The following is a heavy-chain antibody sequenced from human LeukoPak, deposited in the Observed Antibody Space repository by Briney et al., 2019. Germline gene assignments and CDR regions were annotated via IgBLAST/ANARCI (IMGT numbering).Heavy chain of an antibody. CDR1: GFTFSSYW. V-gene: IGHV3-7*01. Sequence: GGSLRLSCAASGFTFSSYWMSWVRQAPGKGLEWVANIKQDGSEKYYVDSAKGRFTISRDNAKNPLYLQMNSLRAEDTAVYYCARDNWNYVNDYWGQGTLVTVSS. CDR2: IKQDGSEK. J-gene: IGHJ4*02. D-gene: IGHD1-7*01. CDR3: ARDNWNYVNDY.